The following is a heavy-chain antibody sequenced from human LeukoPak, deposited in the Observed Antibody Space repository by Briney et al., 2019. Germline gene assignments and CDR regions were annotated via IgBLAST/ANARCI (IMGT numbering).Heavy chain of an antibody. Sequence: GGSLRLSCAASGFTFSSYSLNWVRQAPGKGLEWVSSISSSNTYIYYADSVKGRFTVSRDNAKNSLYLQMNSLRAEDTAVYYYARDWGPPDAFDIWGQGTMVTVSS. J-gene: IGHJ3*02. D-gene: IGHD3-16*01. CDR3: ARDWGPPDAFDI. V-gene: IGHV3-21*01. CDR2: ISSSNTYI. CDR1: GFTFSSYS.